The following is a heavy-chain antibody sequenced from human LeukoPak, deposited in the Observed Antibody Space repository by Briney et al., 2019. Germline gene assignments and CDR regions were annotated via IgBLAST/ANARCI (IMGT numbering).Heavy chain of an antibody. CDR2: VDGRGSST. V-gene: IGHV3-23*01. D-gene: IGHD3-10*01. CDR3: AKDLSGSGSYYPLDY. Sequence: GGSLRLSCAASGFAFSSYALSWVRQAPGKGLEWVSAVDGRGSSTYYADSVKGRFTISRDNSNNTLYLQMNSLRAEDTAEYYCAKDLSGSGSYYPLDYWGQGTLVTVSS. CDR1: GFAFSSYA. J-gene: IGHJ4*02.